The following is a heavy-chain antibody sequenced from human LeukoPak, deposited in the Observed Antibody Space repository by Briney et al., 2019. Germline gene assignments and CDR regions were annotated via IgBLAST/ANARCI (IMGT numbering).Heavy chain of an antibody. CDR2: IYSSGST. J-gene: IGHJ4*02. CDR1: GGSITSYS. CDR3: ARIGPRVLEYHYDSNVSPQSYFDY. Sequence: PSETLSLTCSVSGGSITSYSWSWIRQPAGKGLEWIGRIYSSGSTNYNPSLKSRVSLSLDTSKNQFSLKLNSVTAADTAMYYCARIGPRVLEYHYDSNVSPQSYFDYWGQGSLVTVSS. V-gene: IGHV4-4*07. D-gene: IGHD3-22*01.